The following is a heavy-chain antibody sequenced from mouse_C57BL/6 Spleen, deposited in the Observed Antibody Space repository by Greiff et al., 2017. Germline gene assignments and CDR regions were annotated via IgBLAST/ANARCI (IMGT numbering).Heavy chain of an antibody. J-gene: IGHJ2*01. Sequence: VQLQQSGAELMKPGASVKLSCKATGYTFTGYWIEWVKQRPGHGLEWIGEILPGSGSTNYNVKFKGKATFTADTSSNTAYMQLSSLTTEDSAIYYCARKGYYYGSSSYYFDDWGQGTTLTVSS. CDR2: ILPGSGST. D-gene: IGHD1-1*01. V-gene: IGHV1-9*01. CDR3: ARKGYYYGSSSYYFDD. CDR1: GYTFTGYW.